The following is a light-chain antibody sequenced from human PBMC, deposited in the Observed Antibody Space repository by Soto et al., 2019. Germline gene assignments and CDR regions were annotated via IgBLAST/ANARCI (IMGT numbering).Light chain of an antibody. CDR2: DAS. Sequence: EVVLTQSPATLSLSPGESATLSCRASQNITSYLVWYQQKHGQAPRLLIYDASNRATGIPARFSGSGSGTDFTLTISSLEPEDLAVYFCQQRSNWPLTFGGGTKVEIK. V-gene: IGKV3-11*01. CDR1: QNITSY. CDR3: QQRSNWPLT. J-gene: IGKJ4*01.